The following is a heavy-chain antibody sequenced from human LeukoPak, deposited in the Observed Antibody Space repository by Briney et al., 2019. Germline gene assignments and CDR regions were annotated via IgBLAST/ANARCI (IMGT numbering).Heavy chain of an antibody. V-gene: IGHV3-48*03. CDR2: ISNSGSTL. D-gene: IGHD5-18*01. J-gene: IGHJ4*02. Sequence: GGSLRLSCAASGFTFSSYEMNWVRQATGKGLEWVSYISNSGSTLYYADSVKGRFTISRDNAKNSLYVQMNSLRAEYTAVYYCARGVGNNYGYPAYWGQGTLVTVSS. CDR1: GFTFSSYE. CDR3: ARGVGNNYGYPAY.